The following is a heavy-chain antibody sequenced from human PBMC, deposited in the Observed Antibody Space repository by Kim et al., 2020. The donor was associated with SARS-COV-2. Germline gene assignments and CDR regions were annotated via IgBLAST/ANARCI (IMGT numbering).Heavy chain of an antibody. J-gene: IGHJ4*02. CDR1: GASMTGYY. V-gene: IGHV4-59*13. D-gene: IGHD2-15*01. CDR2: IFYSGST. Sequence: SETLSLTCTVSGASMTGYYWSWVRQSPHKGLEWIAYIFYSGSTSYNPSLAGRVAISADMSNSQSTLNVSSVTAADTAVYYCARERLFGFYSSFDHWGQGLLVTVSS. CDR3: ARERLFGFYSSFDH.